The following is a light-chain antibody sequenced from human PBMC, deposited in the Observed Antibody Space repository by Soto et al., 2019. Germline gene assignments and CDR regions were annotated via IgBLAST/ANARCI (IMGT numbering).Light chain of an antibody. CDR3: SSYTRSSTWV. Sequence: QSALTQPASVSGSPGQSITISCTGTSSDVGGYKHVSWYQQHPGKAPKLMIYEVSNRPSGVSNRFSGSKSGNTASLTISGLQAEDEADYYCSSYTRSSTWVFGGGTKVTVL. CDR2: EVS. V-gene: IGLV2-14*01. CDR1: SSDVGGYKH. J-gene: IGLJ3*02.